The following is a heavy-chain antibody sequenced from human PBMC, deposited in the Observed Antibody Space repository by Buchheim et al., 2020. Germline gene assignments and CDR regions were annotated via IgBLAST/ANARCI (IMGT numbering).Heavy chain of an antibody. V-gene: IGHV3-23*01. J-gene: IGHJ4*02. CDR1: GFTFSSYV. Sequence: EVQLLESGGGLVQPGGSLRLSCAASGFTFSSYVMTWVRQAPGKGLEWVSAISDGGGGTYYADSVKGRFTISRDNSKNTLYLQMNSLRVGDTAVYYCAKVRTSYTAMVDYWGQGTL. CDR3: AKVRTSYTAMVDY. CDR2: ISDGGGGT. D-gene: IGHD5-18*01.